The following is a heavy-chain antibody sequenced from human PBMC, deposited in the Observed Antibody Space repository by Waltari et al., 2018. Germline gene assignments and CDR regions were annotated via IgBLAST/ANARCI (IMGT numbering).Heavy chain of an antibody. D-gene: IGHD3-10*01. J-gene: IGHJ4*02. CDR1: GYTFTDYY. Sequence: EVQLVQSGAEVKKPGATVKISCKVSGYTFTDYYMHWVQQAPGKGLEWMGLVDPEDGETIYAEKFQGRVTITADTSTDTAYMELSSLRSEDTAVYYCARGYPFSFYGSGTYYNVYDYWGQGTLVTVSS. CDR2: VDPEDGET. CDR3: ARGYPFSFYGSGTYYNVYDY. V-gene: IGHV1-69-2*01.